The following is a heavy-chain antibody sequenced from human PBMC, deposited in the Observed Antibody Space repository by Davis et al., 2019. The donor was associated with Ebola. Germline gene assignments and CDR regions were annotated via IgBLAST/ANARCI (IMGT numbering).Heavy chain of an antibody. CDR2: IDPEDGET. Sequence: AASVKVSCKVSGFSLTELSMNWVRQVPGKGLEWMGGIDPEDGETIYAQKFQGRVTMTQDTSTDTAYMEMSSLRSEDTAVYYCARDRPGIEGKLHYWGQGTLVTVSS. D-gene: IGHD1-26*01. CDR1: GFSLTELS. CDR3: ARDRPGIEGKLHY. V-gene: IGHV1-24*01. J-gene: IGHJ4*02.